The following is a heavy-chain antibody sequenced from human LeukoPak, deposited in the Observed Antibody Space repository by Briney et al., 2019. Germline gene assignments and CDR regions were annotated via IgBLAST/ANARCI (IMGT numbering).Heavy chain of an antibody. CDR2: VYHSGST. V-gene: IGHV4-38-2*01. CDR3: ARIYTGSFIVDY. D-gene: IGHD1-26*01. Sequence: PSETLSLTCSVSGDSISSPYYWGWIRQPPGKGLEWIGSVYHSGSTHYNPSLKSRVTISIDTSKNQFSLKVTSVTAADTAIYSCARIYTGSFIVDYWGQGTLVIVSS. CDR1: GDSISSPYY. J-gene: IGHJ4*02.